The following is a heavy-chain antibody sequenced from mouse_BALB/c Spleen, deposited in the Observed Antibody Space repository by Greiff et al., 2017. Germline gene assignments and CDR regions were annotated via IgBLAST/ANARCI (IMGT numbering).Heavy chain of an antibody. D-gene: IGHD2-4*01. CDR3: ARPSSTLITQFYFDY. Sequence: QVQLQQSGAELVRPGVSVKISCKGSGYTFTDYAMHWVKQSHAKSLEWIGVISTYYGDASYNQKFKGKATMTVDKSSSTAYMEIARLTSEDSAIYYCARPSSTLITQFYFDYWGQGTTLTGSS. CDR2: ISTYYGDA. J-gene: IGHJ2*01. V-gene: IGHV1S137*01. CDR1: GYTFTDYA.